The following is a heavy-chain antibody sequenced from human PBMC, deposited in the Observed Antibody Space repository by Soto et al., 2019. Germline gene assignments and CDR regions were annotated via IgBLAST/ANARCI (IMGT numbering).Heavy chain of an antibody. CDR2: IKSKTDGGTT. Sequence: EVQLVESGGGLVKPGGSLRLSCAASGFTFSNAWMNWVRQAPGKGLEWVGRIKSKTDGGTTDYAAPVKGRFTISRDDTKNTLYLQMNSLKTEDTAVYYCTTDSEKYSYGHRYYYYGMDVWGQGTTVTVSS. CDR1: GFTFSNAW. J-gene: IGHJ6*02. CDR3: TTDSEKYSYGHRYYYYGMDV. V-gene: IGHV3-15*07. D-gene: IGHD5-18*01.